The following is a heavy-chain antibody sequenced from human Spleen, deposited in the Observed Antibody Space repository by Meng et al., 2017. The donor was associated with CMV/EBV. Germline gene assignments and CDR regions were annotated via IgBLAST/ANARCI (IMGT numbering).Heavy chain of an antibody. CDR1: GFSLSNSGMC. CDR3: ARIKEAGTFDY. V-gene: IGHV2-70*20. CDR2: IDWDDDK. D-gene: IGHD6-19*01. Sequence: GPPLVKPTPTLTLTCTFSGFSLSNSGMCVSWVRQPPGKALEWLALIDWDDDKYYSTSLKTRLTISKDTSTNQVVLTMTNMDPADTATYDCARIKEAGTFDYWGQGTLVTVSS. J-gene: IGHJ4*02.